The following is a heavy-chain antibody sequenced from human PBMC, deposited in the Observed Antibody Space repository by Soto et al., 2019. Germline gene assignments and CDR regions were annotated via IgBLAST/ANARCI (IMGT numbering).Heavy chain of an antibody. D-gene: IGHD6-19*01. CDR3: ARDGQGLAPYALEV. Sequence: QVQLVESWGGVAQPGRSLRLSCTVSGFTFSSHAMHWVRQAPGKGLEWVTQIWYDGSNKYYAESVKGRFTISRDNSKNTPYLQRNSLRVEDTAVYYCARDGQGLAPYALEVWGQGTSVTVSS. CDR2: IWYDGSNK. CDR1: GFTFSSHA. J-gene: IGHJ6*02. V-gene: IGHV3-33*01.